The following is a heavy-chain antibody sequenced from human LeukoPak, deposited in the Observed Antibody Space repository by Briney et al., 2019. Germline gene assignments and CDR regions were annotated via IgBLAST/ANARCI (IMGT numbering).Heavy chain of an antibody. CDR1: GFTFNTYS. V-gene: IGHV3-49*04. Sequence: PGGSLRLSCAASGFTFNTYSMNWVRQAPGKGLEWLGFIRSKTYGGTTEYAASVKGRGTISRDDSKNIAYLEMNSLQTEDTAIYYCTREGTFSSSAPFDYWGQGTLVTVSS. J-gene: IGHJ4*02. D-gene: IGHD6-6*01. CDR2: IRSKTYGGTT. CDR3: TREGTFSSSAPFDY.